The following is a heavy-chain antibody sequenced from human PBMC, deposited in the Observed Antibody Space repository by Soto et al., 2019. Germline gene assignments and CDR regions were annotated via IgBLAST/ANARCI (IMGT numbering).Heavy chain of an antibody. CDR3: ARLFYDYIWGSWPNMMSDDAFDI. D-gene: IGHD3-16*01. CDR1: GFTVSSNY. CDR2: IYSGGST. J-gene: IGHJ3*02. V-gene: IGHV3-66*04. Sequence: GGSLRLSCAASGFTVSSNYMSWVRQAPGKGLEWVSVIYSGGSTYYADSVKGRFTISRDNSKNTLYLQMNSLRAEDTAVYYCARLFYDYIWGSWPNMMSDDAFDIWGQATIVTVSS.